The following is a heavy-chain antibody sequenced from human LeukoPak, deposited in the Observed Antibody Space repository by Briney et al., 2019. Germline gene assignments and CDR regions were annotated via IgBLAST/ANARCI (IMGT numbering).Heavy chain of an antibody. CDR2: IYYSGST. D-gene: IGHD3-10*01. Sequence: SETRTLTCTVSGGSISSGVYYWSWIRQHPGKGLEWIGYIYYSGSTYSNPSLKSRLTMSVDISKNQFSLKLSSVTAADTAVYYCERGVQGLRGAFDMWGQRRMVTVSS. J-gene: IGHJ3*02. V-gene: IGHV4-31*03. CDR3: ERGVQGLRGAFDM. CDR1: GGSISSGVYY.